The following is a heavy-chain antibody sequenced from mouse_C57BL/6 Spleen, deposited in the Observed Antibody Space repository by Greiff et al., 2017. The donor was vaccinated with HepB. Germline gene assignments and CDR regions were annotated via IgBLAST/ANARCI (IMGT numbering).Heavy chain of an antibody. CDR3: ARSDYSNYFDY. D-gene: IGHD2-5*01. V-gene: IGHV1-85*01. CDR1: GYTFTSYD. Sequence: VMLVESGPELVKPGASVKLSCKASGYTFTSYDINWVKQRPGQGLEWIGWIYPRDGSTKYNEKFKGKATLTVDTSSSTAYMELHSLTSEDSAVYFCARSDYSNYFDYWGQGTTLTVSS. CDR2: IYPRDGST. J-gene: IGHJ2*01.